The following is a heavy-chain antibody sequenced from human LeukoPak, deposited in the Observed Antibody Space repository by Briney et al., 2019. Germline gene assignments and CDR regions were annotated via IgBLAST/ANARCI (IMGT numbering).Heavy chain of an antibody. D-gene: IGHD2-15*01. CDR2: ISWNSGSI. Sequence: GGSLRLSCAASGFTFDDYAMHWVRQAPGKGLEWVSGISWNSGSIGYADSVKGRFTISRDNAKNSLYLQMNSLRAEDTAVYYCAKGGYCSGGSCYSDLDYWGQGTLVTVSS. CDR3: AKGGYCSGGSCYSDLDY. V-gene: IGHV3-9*01. J-gene: IGHJ4*02. CDR1: GFTFDDYA.